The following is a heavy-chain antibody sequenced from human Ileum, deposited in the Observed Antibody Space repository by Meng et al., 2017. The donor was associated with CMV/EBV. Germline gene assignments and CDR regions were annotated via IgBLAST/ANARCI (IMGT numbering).Heavy chain of an antibody. Sequence: GESLKISCGASGFNFRSYWMSWVRQAPGKGLQWVANINEDGSERSYVDSVKGRFTISRDNAKNSLFLQMNGLRAEDTAVYYCAKRGSTWYNAYFFDYWGLGNRVTVSS. V-gene: IGHV3-7*03. CDR1: GFNFRSYW. CDR3: AKRGSTWYNAYFFDY. D-gene: IGHD6-13*01. J-gene: IGHJ4*02. CDR2: INEDGSER.